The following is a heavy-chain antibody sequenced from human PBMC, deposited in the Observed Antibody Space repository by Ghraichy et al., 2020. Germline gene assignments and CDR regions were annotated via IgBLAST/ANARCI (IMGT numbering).Heavy chain of an antibody. V-gene: IGHV3-11*04. CDR2: ITTSGRTI. J-gene: IGHJ6*02. Sequence: GGSLRLSCVGSGSTFSDYYMNWVRQSPGKGLEWVSYITTSGRTIFHADSVKGRFTISRDNAQNSLYLQMNSLRAEDTAVYYCARASTVVRVYCYAGMDVCVRGTAVTVSS. CDR1: GSTFSDYY. CDR3: ARASTVVRVYCYAGMDV. D-gene: IGHD4-23*01.